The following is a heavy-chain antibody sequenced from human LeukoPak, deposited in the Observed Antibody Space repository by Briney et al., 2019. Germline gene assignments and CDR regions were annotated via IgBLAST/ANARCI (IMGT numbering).Heavy chain of an antibody. CDR2: INHSGST. V-gene: IGHV4-34*01. Sequence: SETLSLTCTVSGGSISSYYWSWIRQPPGKGLEWIGEINHSGSTNYNPSLKSRVTILVDTSKNQFSLKLSSVTAADTAVYYCARQRPLYYYGSGSSGYYWGQGTLVTVSS. J-gene: IGHJ4*02. CDR1: GGSISSYY. CDR3: ARQRPLYYYGSGSSGYY. D-gene: IGHD3-10*01.